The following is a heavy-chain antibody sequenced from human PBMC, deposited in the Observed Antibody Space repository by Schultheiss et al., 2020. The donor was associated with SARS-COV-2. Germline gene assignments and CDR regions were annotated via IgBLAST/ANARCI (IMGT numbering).Heavy chain of an antibody. Sequence: GGSLRLSCAASGFTFSSYAMSWVRQAPGKGLEWVSGISWNSGSIGYADSVKGRFTISRDNAKNSLYLQMNSLRAEDTAVYYCASLYDILTGSSGGMDVWGQGTTVTVSS. CDR3: ASLYDILTGSSGGMDV. V-gene: IGHV3-20*04. CDR1: GFTFSSYA. J-gene: IGHJ6*02. D-gene: IGHD3-9*01. CDR2: ISWNSGSI.